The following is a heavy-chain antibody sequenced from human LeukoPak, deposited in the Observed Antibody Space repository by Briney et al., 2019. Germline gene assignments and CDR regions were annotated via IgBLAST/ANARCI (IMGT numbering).Heavy chain of an antibody. Sequence: SETLSLTCTVSGGSISSSGYYWSWIRQHPGKGLEWIGYIYYSGSTYYNPSLKSRVTISVDTSKNQFFLKLSSVTAADTAVYYCARAGNLDPYYYGSAEYFQHWGQGTLVTVSS. J-gene: IGHJ1*01. V-gene: IGHV4-31*03. CDR3: ARAGNLDPYYYGSAEYFQH. D-gene: IGHD3-10*01. CDR1: GGSISSSGYY. CDR2: IYYSGST.